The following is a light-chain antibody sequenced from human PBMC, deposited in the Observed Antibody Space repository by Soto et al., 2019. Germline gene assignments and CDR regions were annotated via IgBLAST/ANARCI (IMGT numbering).Light chain of an antibody. Sequence: DIVMTQSPDSLAVSLGERATINCKSSQSVLYSSNNKNYLAWYQQKPGQPPKLLIYWASTRQSGVPDRFSGSGSGTDFTPTISSLQAEDVAVYYCQQYFATPQTFGQGTQVEIK. CDR3: QQYFATPQT. J-gene: IGKJ1*01. V-gene: IGKV4-1*01. CDR1: QSVLYSSNNKNY. CDR2: WAS.